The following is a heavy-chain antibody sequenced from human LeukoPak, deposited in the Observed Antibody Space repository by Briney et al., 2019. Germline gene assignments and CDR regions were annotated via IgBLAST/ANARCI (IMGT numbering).Heavy chain of an antibody. CDR2: ISGSGGST. CDR3: AKDQPRPYYYYGMDV. J-gene: IGHJ6*02. V-gene: IGHV3-23*01. CDR1: EFTFSSYA. Sequence: PGGSLRLSCAASEFTFSSYAMSWVRQAPGKGLEWVSAISGSGGSTYYADSVKGRFTISRDNSKNTLYLQMNSLRAEDTAVYYCAKDQPRPYYYYGMDVWGQGTTVTVSS.